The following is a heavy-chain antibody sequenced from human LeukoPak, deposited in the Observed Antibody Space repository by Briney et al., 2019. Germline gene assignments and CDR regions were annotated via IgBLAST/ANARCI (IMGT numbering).Heavy chain of an antibody. Sequence: SETLSLTCAVYGGSFSGYYWSWIRQPPGKGLEWIGEINHSGSTNYNPSLKSRVTISVDTSKNQFSLKLSSVTAADTAVYYCARVGGYPPLYFDYWGQGTLVTVSS. CDR3: ARVGGYPPLYFDY. CDR1: GGSFSGYY. D-gene: IGHD3-22*01. J-gene: IGHJ4*02. CDR2: INHSGST. V-gene: IGHV4-34*01.